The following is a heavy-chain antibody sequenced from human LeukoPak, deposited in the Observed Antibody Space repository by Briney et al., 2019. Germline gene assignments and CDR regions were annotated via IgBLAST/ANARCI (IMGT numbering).Heavy chain of an antibody. CDR1: GFALRSYS. J-gene: IGHJ5*02. CDR2: ISSSLGST. Sequence: GGSLRLSCAASGFALRSYSMNWVRQAPGQGLEWISYISSSLGSTKYADSVKGRFTISRDNANNSLFLEMNSLRADDTGVYYCVRGKYSSAWGQGTLVTVSS. D-gene: IGHD2/OR15-2a*01. CDR3: VRGKYSSA. V-gene: IGHV3-48*04.